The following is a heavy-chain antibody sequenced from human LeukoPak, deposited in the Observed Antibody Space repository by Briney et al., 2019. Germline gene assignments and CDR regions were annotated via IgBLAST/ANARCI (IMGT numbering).Heavy chain of an antibody. CDR2: IWYDGSNK. V-gene: IGHV3-33*01. CDR1: GFTFSSYG. D-gene: IGHD5-12*01. Sequence: GRSLRLSCAASGFTFSSYGMHWVRQAPGKGLEWVAVIWYDGSNKYYADSVKGRLTISRDNSKNTLYLQMNSLRAEDTAVYYCARDRGGYGLLFDYWGQGTLVTVSS. CDR3: ARDRGGYGLLFDY. J-gene: IGHJ4*02.